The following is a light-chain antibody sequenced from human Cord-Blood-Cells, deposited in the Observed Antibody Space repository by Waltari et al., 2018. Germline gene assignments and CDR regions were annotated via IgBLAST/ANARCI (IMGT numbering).Light chain of an antibody. CDR1: SSNIGSNT. V-gene: IGLV1-44*01. Sequence: QSVLTQPPSASGTPGQRVTISCSRSSSNIGSNTVNCYQQLPGTAPKLLIYMNNQRPSGVPDRFSGSKSGTSASLAISGLQSEDEADYYCAAWDDSLNGWVFGGGTKLTVL. CDR2: MNN. J-gene: IGLJ3*02. CDR3: AAWDDSLNGWV.